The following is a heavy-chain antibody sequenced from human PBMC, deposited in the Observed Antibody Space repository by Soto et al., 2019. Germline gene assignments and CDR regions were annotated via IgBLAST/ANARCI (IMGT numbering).Heavy chain of an antibody. CDR2: IKQDGSEK. D-gene: IGHD2-2*01. J-gene: IGHJ4*02. Sequence: EVQLVESGGGLVQPGGSLRLSCAASRFTFSSYWMSWVRQAPGKGLEWVANIKQDGSEKYYVDSVKGRFTISRDNAKNSLYLQMNSLRAEDTAVYYCARGSTSCSCYFDYWGQGTLVTVSS. V-gene: IGHV3-7*01. CDR1: RFTFSSYW. CDR3: ARGSTSCSCYFDY.